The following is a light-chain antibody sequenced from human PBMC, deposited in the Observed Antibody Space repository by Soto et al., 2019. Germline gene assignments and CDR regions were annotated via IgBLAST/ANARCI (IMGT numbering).Light chain of an antibody. V-gene: IGLV2-14*01. CDR3: SSYTSSSTLV. CDR2: EVS. CDR1: SSDVGRYNY. Sequence: QSALTQPASVSGSPGQSITISCTGTSSDVGRYNYVSWYQQYPGKAPKLMIYEVSYRPSGVSNRFSGSKSANTASLTISGLQAEDEADYYCSSYTSSSTLVFGGGTKVTVL. J-gene: IGLJ2*01.